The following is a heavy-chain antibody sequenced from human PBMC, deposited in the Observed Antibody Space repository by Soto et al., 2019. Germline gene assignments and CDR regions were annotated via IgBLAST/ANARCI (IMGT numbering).Heavy chain of an antibody. J-gene: IGHJ4*02. CDR1: GGSFSGYY. Sequence: SETLSLTCAVYGGSFSGYYWSWIRQPPGKGLEWIGEINHSGSTNYNPSLKSRVTISVDTSKNQFSLKLSSVTAADTAVCYCARSEVPAAFDYWGQGTLVTSPQ. CDR3: ARSEVPAAFDY. CDR2: INHSGST. D-gene: IGHD2-2*01. V-gene: IGHV4-34*01.